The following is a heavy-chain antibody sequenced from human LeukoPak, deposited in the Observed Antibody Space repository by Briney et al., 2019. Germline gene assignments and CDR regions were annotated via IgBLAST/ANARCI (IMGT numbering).Heavy chain of an antibody. CDR2: ISSSSSYI. CDR3: AKSIGYSGYACFDY. V-gene: IGHV3-21*01. J-gene: IGHJ4*02. Sequence: PGGSLRLSCAASGFTFSSYSMNWVRQAPGKGLEWVSSISSSSSYIYYADSVKGRFTISRDNAKNSLYLQMNSLRAEDTAVYYCAKSIGYSGYACFDYWGQGTLVTVSS. D-gene: IGHD5-12*01. CDR1: GFTFSSYS.